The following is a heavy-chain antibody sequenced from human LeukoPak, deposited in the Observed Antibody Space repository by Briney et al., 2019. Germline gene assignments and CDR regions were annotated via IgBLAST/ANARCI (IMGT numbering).Heavy chain of an antibody. CDR2: IYTSGST. D-gene: IGHD6-19*01. Sequence: SETLCLTCTASGGTISSYYWSWIRQPPGKGLEWIERIYTSGSTNYKPSLKSRVTMSVDTSKNQFSLKLRSVTAADTAVYYCARERAASAVDYWGQGTLVTVSS. CDR1: GGTISSYY. V-gene: IGHV4-4*07. CDR3: ARERAASAVDY. J-gene: IGHJ4*02.